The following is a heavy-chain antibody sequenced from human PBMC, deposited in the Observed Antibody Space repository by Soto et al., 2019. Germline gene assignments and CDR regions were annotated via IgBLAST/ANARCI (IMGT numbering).Heavy chain of an antibody. V-gene: IGHV4-4*02. J-gene: IGHJ4*02. CDR3: ARHIGVTGTRGFDY. Sequence: QVQLQQSGPGLVKPSETLSLTCAVSGASINDNNWWSWVRQTPGKGLEWIGEVVHWGTTNYNPSLRSRVTISMDKPTNQISLTLSSVTAADSALYYCARHIGVTGTRGFDYWGQGTLVTVSS. D-gene: IGHD6-19*01. CDR2: VVHWGTT. CDR1: GASINDNNW.